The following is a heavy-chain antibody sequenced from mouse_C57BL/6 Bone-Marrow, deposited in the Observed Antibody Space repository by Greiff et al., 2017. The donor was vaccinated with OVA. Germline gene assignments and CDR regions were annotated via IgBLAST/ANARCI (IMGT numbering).Heavy chain of an antibody. CDR1: GISITTGNYR. D-gene: IGHD1-1*01. V-gene: IGHV3-5*01. CDR2: IYYSGTI. Sequence: EVKLLESGPGLVKPSQTVFLTCTVTGISITTGNYRWSWIRQFPGNKLEWIGYIYYSGTITYNPSLTSRTTITRDTPKNQFFLEMNSLTAEDTATYYCARENYGSAMDYWGQGTSVTVSS. J-gene: IGHJ4*01. CDR3: ARENYGSAMDY.